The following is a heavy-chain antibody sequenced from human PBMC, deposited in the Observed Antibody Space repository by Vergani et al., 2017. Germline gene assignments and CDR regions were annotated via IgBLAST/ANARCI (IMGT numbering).Heavy chain of an antibody. CDR1: GFTFGDYA. CDR3: AKDWRGSWLTAEYFQH. D-gene: IGHD6-13*01. CDR2: IRSKTYGGTT. Sequence: EVQLVESGGGLVQPGRSLRLSCTASGFTFGDYAMSWFRQAPGKGLEWVGFIRSKTYGGTTEYAASVKGRFTISRDNSKNTLYLQMNSLRAEDTAVYYCAKDWRGSWLTAEYFQHWGQGTLVTVSS. J-gene: IGHJ1*01. V-gene: IGHV3-49*03.